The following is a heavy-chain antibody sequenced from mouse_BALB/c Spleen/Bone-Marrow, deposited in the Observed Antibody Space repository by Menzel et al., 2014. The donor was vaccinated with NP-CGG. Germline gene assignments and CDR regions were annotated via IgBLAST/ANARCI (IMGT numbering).Heavy chain of an antibody. CDR1: GYTFTSYY. CDR3: TRSGPGFAY. CDR2: INPSSGGT. J-gene: IGHJ3*01. Sequence: VNLVESGAELVKPGASVKLSCKASGYTFTSYYMYWVKQRPGQGLEWIGEINPSSGGTNFNEKVKSKATLTVDKSSSTACMQLSSLTSEDSAVYYCTRSGPGFAYWGQGTLVTVSA. V-gene: IGHV1S81*02.